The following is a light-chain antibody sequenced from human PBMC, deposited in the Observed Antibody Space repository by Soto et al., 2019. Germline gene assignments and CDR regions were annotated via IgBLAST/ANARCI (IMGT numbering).Light chain of an antibody. V-gene: IGKV1-5*01. Sequence: DIQMTQSPSTLSAFVGDRVTFTCRASQSINNWLAWYQQRPGTAPKILIYDASTLESGVPSRFSGSGSGTEFSLTISRLQPEDFAVYYCQQYGSSPPITFGQGTRLEIK. CDR3: QQYGSSPPIT. CDR2: DAS. CDR1: QSINNW. J-gene: IGKJ5*01.